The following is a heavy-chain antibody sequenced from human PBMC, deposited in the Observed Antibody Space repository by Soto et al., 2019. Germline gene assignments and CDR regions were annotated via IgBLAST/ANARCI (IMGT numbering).Heavy chain of an antibody. D-gene: IGHD2-2*02. Sequence: SVEVSFKASGGTFSSYAISWVRQAPGQGLEWMGGIIPIFGTANYAQKFQGRVTITADESTSTAYMELSSLRSEDTAVYYCARSIPYCSSTSCYTSWFDPWGQGTLVTVSS. CDR2: IIPIFGTA. V-gene: IGHV1-69*13. J-gene: IGHJ5*02. CDR1: GGTFSSYA. CDR3: ARSIPYCSSTSCYTSWFDP.